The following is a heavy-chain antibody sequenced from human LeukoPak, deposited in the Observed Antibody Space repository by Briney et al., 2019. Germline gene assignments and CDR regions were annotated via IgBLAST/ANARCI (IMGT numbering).Heavy chain of an antibody. CDR1: GFTFRGYG. D-gene: IGHD4-17*01. CDR2: IRGSGVTT. J-gene: IGHJ4*02. CDR3: ARESGSVTSEVDFDY. Sequence: GGSLRLSCAASGFTFRGYGMSWVRQAPGKGLEWVSAIRGSGVTTYYADSVKGRFTISRDNSRTTLYLLMNSLRAEDTAVYYCARESGSVTSEVDFDYWGQGTLVTVSS. V-gene: IGHV3-23*01.